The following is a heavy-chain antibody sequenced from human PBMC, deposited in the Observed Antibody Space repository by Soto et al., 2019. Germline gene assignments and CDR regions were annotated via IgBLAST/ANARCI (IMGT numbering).Heavy chain of an antibody. J-gene: IGHJ6*02. V-gene: IGHV3-23*01. CDR1: GFTFSDYA. CDR2: LNGAGGST. D-gene: IGHD3-10*01. CDR3: AAPLDEYGSGISWFTYGMDV. Sequence: PGGSLRLSCLASGFTFSDYAMTWVRHVPGRGLEWVSSLNGAGGSTYYADSVRGRFTISRDNSQNTLFLQMNRLTVDDTAIYYCAAPLDEYGSGISWFTYGMDVWGQGTTVTVSS.